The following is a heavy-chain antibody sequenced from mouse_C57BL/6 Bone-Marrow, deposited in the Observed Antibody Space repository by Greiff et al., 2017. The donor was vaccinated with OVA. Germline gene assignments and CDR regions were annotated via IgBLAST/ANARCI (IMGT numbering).Heavy chain of an antibody. D-gene: IGHD3-1*01. CDR3: ARPLRAWFAY. V-gene: IGHV5-6*01. Sequence: EVQGVESGGDLVKPGGSLKLSCAASGFTFSSCGMSWVRQTPDKRLEWVATISSGGSYTYYPDSVKGRFTISRDNAKNTLYLQMSSLKSEDTAMYYCARPLRAWFAYWGQGTLVTVSA. CDR2: ISSGGSYT. J-gene: IGHJ3*01. CDR1: GFTFSSCG.